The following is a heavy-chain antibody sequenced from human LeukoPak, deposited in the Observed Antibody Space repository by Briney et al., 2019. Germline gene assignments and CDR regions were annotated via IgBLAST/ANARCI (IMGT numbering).Heavy chain of an antibody. J-gene: IGHJ4*02. V-gene: IGHV3-30*02. CDR1: GFTFSSYG. D-gene: IGHD2-21*01. CDR3: AKDRIVVVIEGAFDY. CDR2: IRYDGSNK. Sequence: GGSLRLSCAASGFTFSSYGMHWVRQAPGKGLEWVAFIRYDGSNKYYADSVKGRFIISRDNSKNTLYLQMNSLRAEDTAVYYCAKDRIVVVIEGAFDYWGQGTLVTVPS.